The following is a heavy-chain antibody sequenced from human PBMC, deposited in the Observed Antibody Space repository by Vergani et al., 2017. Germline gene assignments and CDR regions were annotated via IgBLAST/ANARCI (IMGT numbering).Heavy chain of an antibody. Sequence: EVQLVESGGGLVQPGGSLRLSCAASGFTFSSYWMTWVRQAPGKGLEWVANINQDGSENYYVDSVKGRFTISRDNAKNSLYLRMNSLRAEDTAVYYCARDEGEVYALDFFDCWGQGTLVTVSS. V-gene: IGHV3-7*03. D-gene: IGHD2-8*01. CDR3: ARDEGEVYALDFFDC. CDR1: GFTFSSYW. CDR2: INQDGSEN. J-gene: IGHJ4*02.